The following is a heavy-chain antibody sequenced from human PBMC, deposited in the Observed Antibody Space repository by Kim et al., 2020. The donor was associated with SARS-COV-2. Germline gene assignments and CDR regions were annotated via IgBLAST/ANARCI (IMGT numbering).Heavy chain of an antibody. V-gene: IGHV3-30*04. Sequence: GGSLRLSCAASGFTFSSYAMHWVRQAPGKGLEWVAVISYDGSNKYYADSVKGRFTISRDNSKNTLYLQMNSLRAEDTAVYYCARDWEYCSGGSCYFPFDYWGQGTLVTVSS. CDR1: GFTFSSYA. CDR2: ISYDGSNK. CDR3: ARDWEYCSGGSCYFPFDY. J-gene: IGHJ4*02. D-gene: IGHD2-15*01.